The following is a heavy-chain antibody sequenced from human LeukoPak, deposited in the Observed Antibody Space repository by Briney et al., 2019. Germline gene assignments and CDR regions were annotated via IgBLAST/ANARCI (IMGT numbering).Heavy chain of an antibody. CDR3: AETGPTDF. J-gene: IGHJ4*02. Sequence: PGRSLRLSCAASGFTFSSYGMHWVRQAPGKGLEWVAAISHDGTNIHYAESVKGRFTISRDNSKNMLYLQMNSLRAEDTALYYCAETGPTDFWGQGTLVTVSS. CDR1: GFTFSSYG. D-gene: IGHD3-9*01. V-gene: IGHV3-30*03. CDR2: ISHDGTNI.